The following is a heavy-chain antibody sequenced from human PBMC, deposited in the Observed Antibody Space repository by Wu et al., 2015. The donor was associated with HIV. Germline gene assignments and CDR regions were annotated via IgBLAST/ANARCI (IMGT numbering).Heavy chain of an antibody. Sequence: QVQLVQSGAEVKKPGSSVKVSCKASGGTFSSYAISWVRQAPGQGLEWMGRIIPIFGTANYAQKFQGRVTITADESTSTAYMELSSLRSEDTAVYYCAVPDYGSGSPVLLRYGMDVWGQGPRSPSP. CDR2: IIPIFGTA. V-gene: IGHV1-69*13. CDR3: AVPDYGSGSPVLLRYGMDV. D-gene: IGHD3-10*01. CDR1: GGTFSSYA. J-gene: IGHJ6*02.